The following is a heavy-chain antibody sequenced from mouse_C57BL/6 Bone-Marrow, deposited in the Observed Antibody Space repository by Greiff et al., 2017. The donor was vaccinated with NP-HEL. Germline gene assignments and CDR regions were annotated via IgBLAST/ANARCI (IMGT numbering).Heavy chain of an antibody. CDR3: APLLSRGEYYFDY. Sequence: QVQLKQSGAELARPGASVKLSCKASGYTFTSYGISWVKQRTGQGLEWIGEIYPRSGNTYYNEKFKGKATLTADKSSSTAYMELRSLTSEDSAVYFCAPLLSRGEYYFDYWGQGTTLTVSS. CDR2: IYPRSGNT. CDR1: GYTFTSYG. D-gene: IGHD1-1*01. J-gene: IGHJ2*01. V-gene: IGHV1-81*01.